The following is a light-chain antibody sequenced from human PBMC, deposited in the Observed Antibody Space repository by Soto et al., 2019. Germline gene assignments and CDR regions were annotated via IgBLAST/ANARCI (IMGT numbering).Light chain of an antibody. CDR1: QSVNHN. J-gene: IGKJ5*01. CDR3: QQHNQWRMT. V-gene: IGKV3D-15*01. CDR2: DKS. Sequence: DRVMTRAPGTLSASLGARASFSCRASQSVNHNLAWYHQKPGQAPRLLVYDKSSRAPGIPARFSGIGSGTEFNITINSLQSEDSAAYYCQQHNQWRMTFGQGTRLEIK.